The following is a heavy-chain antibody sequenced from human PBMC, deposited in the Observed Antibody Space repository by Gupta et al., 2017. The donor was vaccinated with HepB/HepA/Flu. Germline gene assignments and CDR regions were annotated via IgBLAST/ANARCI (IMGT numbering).Heavy chain of an antibody. Sequence: QITLKESGPTLVKPTQTLTLTCTVSRFPPTSIGLGVGWIRQPPGKALEWLALIYWNADNRYLPARKSRLSITKDTAKNQVVLNMKTRDTVDTDTYYCVHSSAYYYSYMDVWGKGITVTVSS. CDR1: RFPPTSIGLG. CDR2: IYWNADN. V-gene: IGHV2-5*01. D-gene: IGHD1-26*01. J-gene: IGHJ6*03. CDR3: VHSSAYYYSYMDV.